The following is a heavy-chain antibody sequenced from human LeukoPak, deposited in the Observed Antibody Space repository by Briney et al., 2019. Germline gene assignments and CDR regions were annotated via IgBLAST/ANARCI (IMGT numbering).Heavy chain of an antibody. Sequence: ASVKVSCKASGYTFTSYYMHWVRQAPGQGLEWMGIINPSGGSTSYAQKFQGRVTMTRDMSTSTVYMELSSLRSEDTAVYYCARGGPYYDILTGYYVGPYFDYWGQGTLVTVSS. CDR1: GYTFTSYY. D-gene: IGHD3-9*01. J-gene: IGHJ4*02. V-gene: IGHV1-46*01. CDR3: ARGGPYYDILTGYYVGPYFDY. CDR2: INPSGGST.